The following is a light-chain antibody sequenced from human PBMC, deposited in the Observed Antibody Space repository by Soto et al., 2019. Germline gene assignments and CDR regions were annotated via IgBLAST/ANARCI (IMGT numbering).Light chain of an antibody. V-gene: IGKV1-5*01. CDR1: QSISSW. CDR2: DAS. CDR3: QQYSSYWT. Sequence: DIQMTQSPSTPSASVGDRVSITCRASQSISSWLAWYQQKPGKAPKFLIYDASNLESGVPSRFSGSGSGTEFTLTISSLQPDDFATYYCQQYSSYWTFGQGTKVDI. J-gene: IGKJ1*01.